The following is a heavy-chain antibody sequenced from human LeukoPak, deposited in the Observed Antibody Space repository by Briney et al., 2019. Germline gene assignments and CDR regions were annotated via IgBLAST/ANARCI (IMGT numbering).Heavy chain of an antibody. CDR2: IYYSGST. D-gene: IGHD6-19*01. V-gene: IGHV4-39*01. CDR3: AVLSSGWYDY. CDR1: GVSISSSSYY. J-gene: IGHJ4*02. Sequence: ASQTLSLTCTVSGVSISSSSYYCGWIRQPPGNGLEWIGTIYYSGSTYYNPSLKSRVTISVDPSKNQFSLELSAVNTAATDVSYCAVLSSGWYDYWGQGTLVTVSS.